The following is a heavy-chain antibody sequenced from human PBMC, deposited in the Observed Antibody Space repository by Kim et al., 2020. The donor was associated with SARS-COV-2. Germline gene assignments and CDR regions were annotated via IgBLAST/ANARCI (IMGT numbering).Heavy chain of an antibody. CDR3: ARKGGIRGPENY. V-gene: IGHV3-7*01. CDR2: IKQDGSDK. Sequence: GGSLRLSCAASGFTFISYWMTWVRQAPGKGLEWVANIKQDGSDKYYVDSVKGRFTISRDNAKNSLYLQMNSLRAEDTAVYYCARKGGIRGPENYWGQGTLVTVSS. CDR1: GFTFISYW. J-gene: IGHJ4*02.